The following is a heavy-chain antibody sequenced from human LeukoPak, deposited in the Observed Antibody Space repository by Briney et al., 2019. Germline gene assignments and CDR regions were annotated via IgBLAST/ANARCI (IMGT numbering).Heavy chain of an antibody. D-gene: IGHD3-10*01. Sequence: GASVKVSCKASGYTFTGYYMHWVRQAPGQGLEWMGRINPNSGGTNYAQKFQGRVTVTRDTSISTAYMELSRLRSDDTAVYYCARDLVTMVRGVIFPFYYYYYMDVWGKGTTVTVSS. CDR3: ARDLVTMVRGVIFPFYYYYYMDV. CDR1: GYTFTGYY. J-gene: IGHJ6*03. V-gene: IGHV1-2*06. CDR2: INPNSGGT.